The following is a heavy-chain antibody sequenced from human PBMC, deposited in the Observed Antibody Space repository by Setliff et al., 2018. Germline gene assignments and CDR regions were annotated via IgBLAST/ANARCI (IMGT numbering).Heavy chain of an antibody. D-gene: IGHD6-19*01. J-gene: IGHJ3*02. CDR1: GYSFTSFS. V-gene: IGHV1-18*01. Sequence: ASVKVSCKTSGYSFTSFSITWVRQAPGQGLEWLGWVSTYNGDTKSAQKFRGRVTMTTDISTSTVYMELRTLRSDDTAVYYCARRPIALAGYRKGAFDIWGQGTMVTVSS. CDR2: VSTYNGDT. CDR3: ARRPIALAGYRKGAFDI.